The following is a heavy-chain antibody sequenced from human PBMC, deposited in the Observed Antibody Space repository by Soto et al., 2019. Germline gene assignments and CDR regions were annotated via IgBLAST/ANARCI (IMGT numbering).Heavy chain of an antibody. CDR3: AREGDYDSSCYAAFDV. D-gene: IGHD3-22*01. J-gene: IGHJ3*01. V-gene: IGHV4-59*01. Sequence: QVQLQESGPGLVQPSETLSLTCSVSGGSISTYYWSWIRQPPGKGLEWIGHINYSGSTNYSPSLMRRLTMSVGTSKDPCCLKLPSVTVADTAVYYCAREGDYDSSCYAAFDVWGQGTMVTVSS. CDR2: INYSGST. CDR1: GGSISTYY.